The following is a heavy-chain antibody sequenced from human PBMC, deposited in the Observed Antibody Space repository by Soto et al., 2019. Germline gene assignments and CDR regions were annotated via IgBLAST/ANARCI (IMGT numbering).Heavy chain of an antibody. V-gene: IGHV4-34*01. Sequence: SETLSLTCAVYGGSFSGYYWSWIRQPPGKGLEWIGEINHSGSTNYNPSLKSRVTISVDTSKNQFSLKLSSVTAADTAVYYCASKGRALEHYDFWSGYFSYWGQGTLVTVSS. CDR3: ASKGRALEHYDFWSGYFSY. CDR2: INHSGST. CDR1: GGSFSGYY. J-gene: IGHJ4*02. D-gene: IGHD3-3*01.